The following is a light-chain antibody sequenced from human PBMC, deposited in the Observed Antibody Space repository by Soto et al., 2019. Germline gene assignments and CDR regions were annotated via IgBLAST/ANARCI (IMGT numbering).Light chain of an antibody. Sequence: EIVLTQSPGTLSLSPGERATLSWRSSQSVSSSYLAWYQQKPGQAPRLLIYGASSRATGIPDRFSGSGSGTDFTLTISRLEPEDFAVYYCQQYASSLGLTFGGGTKVEIK. V-gene: IGKV3-20*01. CDR2: GAS. CDR3: QQYASSLGLT. CDR1: QSVSSSY. J-gene: IGKJ4*01.